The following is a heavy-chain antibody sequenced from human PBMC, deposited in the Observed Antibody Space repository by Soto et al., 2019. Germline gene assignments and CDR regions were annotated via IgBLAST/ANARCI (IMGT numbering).Heavy chain of an antibody. CDR3: ARVFFFCYHRYYYDVLDV. CDR2: ISYSDGS. Sequence: NPSETLSLTCTVSGGSISSSSYYWGWMRQPPGKGLEWIASISYSDGSFYNSSLKSRLTISVDTSKNQFSLSLSSVTAADTAVYYCARVFFFCYHRYYYDVLDVWGQGSSDTVSS. V-gene: IGHV4-39*01. D-gene: IGHD2-15*01. CDR1: GGSISSSSYY. J-gene: IGHJ6*01.